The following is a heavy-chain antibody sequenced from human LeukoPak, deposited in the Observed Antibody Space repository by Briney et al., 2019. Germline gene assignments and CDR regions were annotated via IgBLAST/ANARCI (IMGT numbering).Heavy chain of an antibody. CDR3: ARDNRGIVVVH. J-gene: IGHJ4*02. CDR2: INSDGSST. V-gene: IGHV3-74*03. Sequence: GGSLRLSCAASGFTFSSSWMHWVRQAPGKGLVWVSRINSDGSSTTYADSVKGRFTISRDNAKNTLYLQMNSLRAEDTAVYYCARDNRGIVVVHCGQGTLVTVSS. CDR1: GFTFSSSW. D-gene: IGHD3-22*01.